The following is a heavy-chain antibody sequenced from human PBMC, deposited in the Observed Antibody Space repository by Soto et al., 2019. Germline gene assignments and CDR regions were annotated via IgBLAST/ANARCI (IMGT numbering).Heavy chain of an antibody. CDR1: GYTFTSYD. J-gene: IGHJ6*02. D-gene: IGHD7-27*01. V-gene: IGHV1-8*01. Sequence: QVQLVQSGAEVKKPGASVKVSCKASGYTFTSYDINWVRQATGQGLEWMGWMNPNSGNPGYAQKFQGRVTMTRNTSISTAEMELSSLISEDVDVYYGASVPWANYYYYGMDVWGQGTTVTVSS. CDR3: ASVPWANYYYYGMDV. CDR2: MNPNSGNP.